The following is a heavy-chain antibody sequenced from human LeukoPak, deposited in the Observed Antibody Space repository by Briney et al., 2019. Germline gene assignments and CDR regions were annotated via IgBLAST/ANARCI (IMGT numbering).Heavy chain of an antibody. Sequence: GGSLRLSCAASGFTFSSYWMSWVRQAPGRGLEWVAYIKEDGSEKQYVDSVKGRFTISRDNAKNSLYLQMNSLRAEDTAVYHCARKTDHGFDVWGQGTTVTVSS. CDR1: GFTFSSYW. CDR3: ARKTDHGFDV. V-gene: IGHV3-7*01. D-gene: IGHD1-14*01. CDR2: IKEDGSEK. J-gene: IGHJ6*02.